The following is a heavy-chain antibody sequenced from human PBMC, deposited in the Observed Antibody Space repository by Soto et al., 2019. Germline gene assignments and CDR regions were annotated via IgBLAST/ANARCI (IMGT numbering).Heavy chain of an antibody. CDR2: IWYDGSNK. J-gene: IGHJ4*02. Sequence: QVQLVESGGGVVQPGRSLRLSCAASGFTFSSYGMHWVRRAPGKGLEWVAVIWYDGSNKYYADSVKGRFTISRDNSKNTLYLQMNSLRAEDTAVYYCARGDTMIVVAPDYWGQGTLVTVSS. V-gene: IGHV3-33*01. D-gene: IGHD3-22*01. CDR1: GFTFSSYG. CDR3: ARGDTMIVVAPDY.